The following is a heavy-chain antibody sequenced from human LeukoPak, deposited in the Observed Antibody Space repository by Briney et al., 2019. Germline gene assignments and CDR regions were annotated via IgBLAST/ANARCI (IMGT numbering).Heavy chain of an antibody. Sequence: PGGSLRLSCAASGFTFSSYGMHWVRQAPGKGLEWVAVISYDGSNKHYADSVKGRFTISRDNSKNTLYLQMNSLRAEDTAVYYCARDDVYCSSTSCYTYYYYGMDVWGQGTTVTVSS. CDR1: GFTFSSYG. D-gene: IGHD2-2*02. CDR3: ARDDVYCSSTSCYTYYYYGMDV. J-gene: IGHJ6*02. CDR2: ISYDGSNK. V-gene: IGHV3-30*03.